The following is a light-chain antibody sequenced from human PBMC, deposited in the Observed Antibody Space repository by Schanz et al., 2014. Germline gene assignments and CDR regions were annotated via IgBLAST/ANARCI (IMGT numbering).Light chain of an antibody. V-gene: IGKV3-15*01. CDR3: QQLNTYPLT. Sequence: EIVLTQSPGTLSLSPGERATLSCRASQSVSSNYLAWYQQKPGQAPRLLIYGASTRATGISARFSGSGSGTEFTLTISSLQSEDFATYYCQQLNTYPLTFGGGTKVEIK. J-gene: IGKJ4*01. CDR1: QSVSSN. CDR2: GAS.